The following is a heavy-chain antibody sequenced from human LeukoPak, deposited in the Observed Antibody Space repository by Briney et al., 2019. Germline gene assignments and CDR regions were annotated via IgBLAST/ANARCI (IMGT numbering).Heavy chain of an antibody. CDR2: IKQDGSEK. V-gene: IGHV3-7*01. CDR3: ARVGSGSYTFRRDFDY. J-gene: IGHJ4*02. CDR1: GFTFSSYW. D-gene: IGHD3-10*01. Sequence: PGGSLRLSCAASGFTFSSYWMSWVRQAPGKGLEWVANIKQDGSEKYYVDSVKGRFTISRDNAKNSLYLQMNSLRAEDTAVYYCARVGSGSYTFRRDFDYWGQGTLVTVSS.